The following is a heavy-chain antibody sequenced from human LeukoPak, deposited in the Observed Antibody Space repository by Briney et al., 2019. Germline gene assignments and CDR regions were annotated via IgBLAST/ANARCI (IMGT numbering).Heavy chain of an antibody. Sequence: GGSLRLSCAASGFTFSAYAMSWVRQAPGKGLEWVSAISDSGSSTYYADSVKGRFTISRDNSKNTLYLQMNSLKAEDTAVYYCAKKAVGTSTGGHFDYWGQGTLVIVSS. D-gene: IGHD1-26*01. V-gene: IGHV3-23*01. CDR2: ISDSGSST. J-gene: IGHJ4*02. CDR1: GFTFSAYA. CDR3: AKKAVGTSTGGHFDY.